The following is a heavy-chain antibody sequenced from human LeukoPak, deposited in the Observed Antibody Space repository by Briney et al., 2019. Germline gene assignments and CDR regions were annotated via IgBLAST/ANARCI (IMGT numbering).Heavy chain of an antibody. CDR1: GSTFSSYA. CDR2: ISYDGSNK. D-gene: IGHD6-19*01. CDR3: ARVTVAGSSLDY. Sequence: PGRSLRLSCAASGSTFSSYAMHWVRQAPGKGLEWVAVISYDGSNKYYADSVKGRFTISRDNSKNTLYLQMNSLRAEDTAVYYCARVTVAGSSLDYWGQGTLVTVSS. V-gene: IGHV3-30*04. J-gene: IGHJ4*02.